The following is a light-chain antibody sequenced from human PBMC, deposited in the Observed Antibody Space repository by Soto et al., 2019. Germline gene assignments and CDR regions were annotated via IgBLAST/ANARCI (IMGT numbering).Light chain of an antibody. V-gene: IGKV3-15*01. CDR3: QQRSGWPLT. J-gene: IGKJ4*01. CDR2: DVS. CDR1: QSVSSK. Sequence: ETVMTQSPATLSVSPGERATLSCRASQSVSSKLAWYQQKPGQAPRLLIYDVSTRAAGVPARFSGSGSGTEFTLTISSLQSEDFAIYYCQQRSGWPLTFGGGTKVEIK.